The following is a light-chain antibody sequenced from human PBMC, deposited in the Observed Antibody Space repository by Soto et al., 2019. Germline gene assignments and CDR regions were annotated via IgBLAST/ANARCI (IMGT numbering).Light chain of an antibody. CDR1: QSVSADY. CDR3: HQYGSSPFT. CDR2: GAS. V-gene: IGKV3-20*01. Sequence: EVVLTQSPATLSLSRGERATLSCRANQSVSADYLAWYQQKPGQAPRLLIYGASSRATGIPDRFSGSGSGTDFTLTISRLEPEDFAVFYCHQYGSSPFTFGPGTKVDIK. J-gene: IGKJ3*01.